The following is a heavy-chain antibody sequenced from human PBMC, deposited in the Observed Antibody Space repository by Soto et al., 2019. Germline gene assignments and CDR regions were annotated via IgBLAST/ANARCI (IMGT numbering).Heavy chain of an antibody. Sequence: EVQLLESGGGLVQPGGSLRLSCAASGLTFSSFAMTWVRQAPGKGLEWVSSIGGAGATTFYADSVKGRFTVSRDNSKNPLYLQLHSLRAEDTGVYYCAIVSSSDMMTSFSDYWGQGTLVTVSS. CDR1: GLTFSSFA. CDR2: IGGAGATT. V-gene: IGHV3-23*01. D-gene: IGHD3-16*01. J-gene: IGHJ4*02. CDR3: AIVSSSDMMTSFSDY.